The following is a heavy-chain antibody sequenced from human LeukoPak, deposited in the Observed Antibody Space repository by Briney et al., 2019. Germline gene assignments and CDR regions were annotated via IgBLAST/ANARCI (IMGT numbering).Heavy chain of an antibody. CDR2: IYYSGST. Sequence: SGTLSLTCTVSGGSISSSSYYWGWIRQPPGKGLEWIGSIYYSGSTYYNPSLKSRVTISVDTSKNQFSLKLSSVTAADTAVYYCVGTTHFYYYMDVWGKGTTVTVSS. D-gene: IGHD1-7*01. J-gene: IGHJ6*03. CDR3: VGTTHFYYYMDV. V-gene: IGHV4-39*01. CDR1: GGSISSSSYY.